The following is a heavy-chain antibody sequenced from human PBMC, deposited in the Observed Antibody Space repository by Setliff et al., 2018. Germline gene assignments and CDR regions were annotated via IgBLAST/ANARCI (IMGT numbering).Heavy chain of an antibody. CDR3: ARYNYYDSSSYFLTFDY. D-gene: IGHD3-22*01. CDR1: GGSISSSSYY. CDR2: IYYSGST. J-gene: IGHJ4*02. V-gene: IGHV4-39*01. Sequence: SETLSLTCTVSGGSISSSSYYWGWIRQPPGKGLEWIGSIYYSGSTYYNPSLKSRVTISVDTSKNQFSLKLSSVTAADTAVYYCARYNYYDSSSYFLTFDYWGQGTLVTVSS.